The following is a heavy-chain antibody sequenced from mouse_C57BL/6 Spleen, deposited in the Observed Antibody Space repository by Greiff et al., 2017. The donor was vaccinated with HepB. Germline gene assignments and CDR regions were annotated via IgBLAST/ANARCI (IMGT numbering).Heavy chain of an antibody. D-gene: IGHD6-1*01. CDR1: GYTFTSYW. CDR3: ARVITRDY. Sequence: QVQLQQPGAELVKPGASVKLSCKASGYTFTSYWMHWVKQRPGQGLEWIGEINPSNGRTNYNEKFTSKATLTVDKSSSTADMKLSSPKSEDSAVYYCARVITRDYWGQGTTLTVSS. V-gene: IGHV1S81*02. CDR2: INPSNGRT. J-gene: IGHJ2*01.